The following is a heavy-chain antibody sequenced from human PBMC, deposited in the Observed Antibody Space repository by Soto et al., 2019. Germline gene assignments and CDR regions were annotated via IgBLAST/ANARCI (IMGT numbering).Heavy chain of an antibody. J-gene: IGHJ6*02. CDR1: GGSISSSSYY. CDR2: IYYSGST. Sequence: PSETLSLTCTVSGGSISSSSYYWGWIRQPPGKGLEWIGSIYYSGSTYYNPSLKSRVTISADTSKNQFSLKLSSVTAADTAVYYCARDPSFVLVPAALRSYYYYYGMDVWGQGTTVTVSS. D-gene: IGHD2-2*01. V-gene: IGHV4-39*02. CDR3: ARDPSFVLVPAALRSYYYYYGMDV.